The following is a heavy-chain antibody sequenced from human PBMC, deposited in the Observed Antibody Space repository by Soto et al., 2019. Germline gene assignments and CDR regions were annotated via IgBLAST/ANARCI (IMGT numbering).Heavy chain of an antibody. D-gene: IGHD3-10*01. J-gene: IGHJ6*02. V-gene: IGHV3-33*01. CDR2: IWYDGSNK. CDR3: ARDFIGSGSYYCHYYYGMDV. Sequence: QVQLVESGGGVVQPGRSLRLSCAASGFTFSSYGMHWVRQAPGKGLEWVAVIWYDGSNKYYADSVKGRFTISRDNSKNTLYLQMNSLRAEDTAVYYCARDFIGSGSYYCHYYYGMDVWGQGTTVTVSS. CDR1: GFTFSSYG.